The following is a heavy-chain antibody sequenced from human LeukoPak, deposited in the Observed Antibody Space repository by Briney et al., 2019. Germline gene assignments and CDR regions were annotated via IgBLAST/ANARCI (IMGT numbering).Heavy chain of an antibody. CDR1: GGSISSGSYY. D-gene: IGHD6-13*01. CDR3: ASRTIAAAGLDY. Sequence: SQTLSLTRTVSGGSISSGSYYWSWIRQPAGKGLEWIGRIYTSGSTNYNPSLKSRVTISVDTSKNQFSLKLSSVTAADTAVYYCASRTIAAAGLDYWGQGTLVTVSS. CDR2: IYTSGST. V-gene: IGHV4-61*02. J-gene: IGHJ4*02.